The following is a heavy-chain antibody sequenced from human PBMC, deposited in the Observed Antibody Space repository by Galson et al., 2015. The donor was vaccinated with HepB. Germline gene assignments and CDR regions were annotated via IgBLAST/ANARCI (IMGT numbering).Heavy chain of an antibody. CDR2: IIPFFGST. J-gene: IGHJ6*02. Sequence: SVKVSCKASGGTFNSYAFSWVRQAPGQGLEWMGGIIPFFGSTTYAQRFQGRVTITADESTTTAYMELHSLKSEDTAVYYCAGGAYGASYYVRRYYYYHALDVWGQGTTVTVS. CDR1: GGTFNSYA. CDR3: AGGAYGASYYVRRYYYYHALDV. V-gene: IGHV1-69*13. D-gene: IGHD1-26*01.